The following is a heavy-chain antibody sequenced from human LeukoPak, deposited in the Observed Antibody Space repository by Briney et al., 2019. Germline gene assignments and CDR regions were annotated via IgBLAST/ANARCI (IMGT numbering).Heavy chain of an antibody. CDR3: AKDQYCSGESCPHQRGFHY. D-gene: IGHD2-15*01. Sequence: GGSLRLSCAASGFTFDNYAMTWARQAPGRGLEWVSTISNTGGSTYYVDSVKGRFTISRDNSKNTLYLQMNSLRAEDTAVYYCAKDQYCSGESCPHQRGFHYWGQGTLVTVSS. V-gene: IGHV3-23*01. CDR2: ISNTGGST. J-gene: IGHJ4*02. CDR1: GFTFDNYA.